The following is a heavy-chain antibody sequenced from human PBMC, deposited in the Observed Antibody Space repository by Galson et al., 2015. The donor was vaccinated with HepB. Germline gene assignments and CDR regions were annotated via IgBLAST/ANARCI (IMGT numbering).Heavy chain of an antibody. V-gene: IGHV3-15*07. Sequence: SLRLSCAASGFTFSNAWMNWVRQAPGKGLEWVGRIKSKTDGGTTDYAAPVKGRFTISRDDSKNTLYLQMNSLKTEDTAVYYCTTPRYSGYDVERFDYWGQGTLVTVSS. CDR2: IKSKTDGGTT. CDR3: TTPRYSGYDVERFDY. J-gene: IGHJ4*02. CDR1: GFTFSNAW. D-gene: IGHD5-12*01.